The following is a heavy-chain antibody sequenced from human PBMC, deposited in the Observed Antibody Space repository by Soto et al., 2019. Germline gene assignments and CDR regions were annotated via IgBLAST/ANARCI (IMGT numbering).Heavy chain of an antibody. D-gene: IGHD3-10*01. CDR1: GFTFSSYA. J-gene: IGHJ6*02. CDR2: ISSNGGST. Sequence: GGSLRLSCAASGFTFSSYAMHWVRQAPGKGLEYVSAISSNGGSTYYANSVKGRFTISRDNSKNTLYLQMCGLRAEDMAVYYCARDNIALWFGELRGYYYYYGMDVWGQGTTVTVSS. CDR3: ARDNIALWFGELRGYYYYYGMDV. V-gene: IGHV3-64*01.